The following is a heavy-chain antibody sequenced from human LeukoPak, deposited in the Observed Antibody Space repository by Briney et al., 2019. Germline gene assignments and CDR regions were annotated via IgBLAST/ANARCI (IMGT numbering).Heavy chain of an antibody. CDR3: ARGPGMYSGNDYDSDY. V-gene: IGHV3-30-3*01. CDR1: GFTFSSYA. D-gene: IGHD5-12*01. Sequence: GGSLRLSCAASGFTFSSYAMHCVRQAPGKGLEWVALIAYDGSNKYYADSVKGRFTISRDNSKNTLYLQINSLRPEDTAVYYCARGPGMYSGNDYDSDYWGQGTLVTVSS. J-gene: IGHJ4*02. CDR2: IAYDGSNK.